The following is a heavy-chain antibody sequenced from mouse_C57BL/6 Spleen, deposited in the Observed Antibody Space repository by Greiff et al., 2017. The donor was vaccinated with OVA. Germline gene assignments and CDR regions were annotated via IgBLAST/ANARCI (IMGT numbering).Heavy chain of an antibody. V-gene: IGHV5-4*03. CDR1: GFTFSSYA. J-gene: IGHJ2*01. Sequence: EVMLVESGGGLVKPGGSLKLSCAASGFTFSSYAMSWVRQTPEKRLEWVATISDGGSYTYYPANVKGRFTISRDNAKNHLYLQMSHLKSEDTAMYYCARGPGNFDDWGQGTTLTVSS. CDR2: ISDGGSYT. CDR3: ARGPGNFDD.